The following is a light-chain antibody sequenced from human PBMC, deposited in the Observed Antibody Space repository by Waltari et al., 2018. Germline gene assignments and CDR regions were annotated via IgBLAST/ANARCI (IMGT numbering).Light chain of an antibody. CDR3: CSYADSNTWV. CDR1: SSDFGNYNL. J-gene: IGLJ3*02. Sequence: QSALTQPASVSGSPGQSITIPCTGTSSDFGNYNLFSWYQRHPGKPPKLIIYEATKRPSDISNHFSASKSGNTASLTISGLQAEDEADYFCCSYADSNTWVFGGGTRLTVL. V-gene: IGLV2-23*01. CDR2: EAT.